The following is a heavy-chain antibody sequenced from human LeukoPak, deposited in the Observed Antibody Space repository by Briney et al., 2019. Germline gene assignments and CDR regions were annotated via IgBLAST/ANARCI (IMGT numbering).Heavy chain of an antibody. J-gene: IGHJ3*02. D-gene: IGHD4-17*01. CDR2: LSGSGGST. CDR3: AKANHDDYGDYGGAFDI. CDR1: GFTFSSYA. Sequence: PGGSQGLSCGASGFTFSSYAMSWVRQAPGKGLEGVSALSGSGGSTYYADSVKGRFTISRDNSKNTLYLQMNSLRAEDTAEYYCAKANHDDYGDYGGAFDIWGQGTMVTVSS. V-gene: IGHV3-23*01.